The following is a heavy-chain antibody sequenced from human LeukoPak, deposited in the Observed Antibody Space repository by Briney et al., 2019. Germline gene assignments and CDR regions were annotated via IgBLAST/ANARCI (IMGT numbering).Heavy chain of an antibody. V-gene: IGHV3-66*01. J-gene: IGHJ6*02. CDR3: PRGMFRPPPSYGMGV. Sequence: GSLRLSCAASRFTVSSNYMSWVRQTPGNGLECVSVIYSGGSTYYADSVKGSFTISRYNSKNTLYLQMHTLTPEATPVYYCPRGMFRPPPSYGMGVWGQGPTVTVSS. CDR1: RFTVSSNY. D-gene: IGHD3-10*02. CDR2: IYSGGST.